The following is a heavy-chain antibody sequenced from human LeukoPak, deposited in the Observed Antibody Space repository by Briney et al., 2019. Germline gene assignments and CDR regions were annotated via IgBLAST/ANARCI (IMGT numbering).Heavy chain of an antibody. Sequence: PSETLSLTCIVSAGSISNYYWSWIRQPPGKGLEWIGYVSDSGTTDYNPSLKGRVIISVDPSKNQFSLRLTSVTAADTAVYFCARVFRGPRYYFDYWGQGGLVTVSS. J-gene: IGHJ4*02. V-gene: IGHV4-59*01. D-gene: IGHD3-10*01. CDR3: ARVFRGPRYYFDY. CDR1: AGSISNYY. CDR2: VSDSGTT.